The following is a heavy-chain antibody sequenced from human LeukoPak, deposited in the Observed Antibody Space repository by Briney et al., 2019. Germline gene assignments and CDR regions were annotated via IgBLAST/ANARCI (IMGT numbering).Heavy chain of an antibody. CDR2: INPSDGST. J-gene: IGHJ5*02. D-gene: IGHD6-19*01. CDR3: ARDRRLVPGWFDP. CDR1: GYIFTSYY. Sequence: ASVKVSCKASGYIFTSYYMHWVRQAPGQGLEWMGIINPSDGSTSYAQKFQGRVTMTRDTSTSTVYMELSSLRSEDTAVYYRARDRRLVPGWFDPWGQGTLVTVSS. V-gene: IGHV1-46*01.